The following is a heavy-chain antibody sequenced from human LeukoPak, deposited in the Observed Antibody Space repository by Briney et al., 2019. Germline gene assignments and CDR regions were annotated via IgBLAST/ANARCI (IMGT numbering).Heavy chain of an antibody. Sequence: GASVKVSCKASGYTFTSYGISWVRQAPGQGLEWMGWISAYNGNTNYAQKLQGRVTMTTDTSTSTAYMELRSLRSGDTAVYYCARDHDSSGYYSVLDYWGQGTLVTVSS. J-gene: IGHJ4*02. V-gene: IGHV1-18*01. CDR3: ARDHDSSGYYSVLDY. D-gene: IGHD3-22*01. CDR2: ISAYNGNT. CDR1: GYTFTSYG.